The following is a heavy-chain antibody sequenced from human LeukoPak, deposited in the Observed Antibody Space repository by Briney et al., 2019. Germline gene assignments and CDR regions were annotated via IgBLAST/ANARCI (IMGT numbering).Heavy chain of an antibody. D-gene: IGHD3-16*01. J-gene: IGHJ3*02. CDR2: IYYSGST. Sequence: SETLSLTCTVSGGSISSYYWSWIRQPPGKGLEWIGYIYYSGSTNYNPSLKSRVTISVDTSKNQFSLKLSSVTAADTAVYYCARAPLMSVWAFDIWGQGTMVTVSS. CDR3: ARAPLMSVWAFDI. V-gene: IGHV4-59*01. CDR1: GGSISSYY.